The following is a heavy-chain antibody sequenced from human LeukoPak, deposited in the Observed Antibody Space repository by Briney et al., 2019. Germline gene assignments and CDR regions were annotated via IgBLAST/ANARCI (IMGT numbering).Heavy chain of an antibody. CDR1: GYTFTSYG. D-gene: IGHD2-2*01. J-gene: IGHJ5*02. V-gene: IGHV1-18*04. CDR3: ARGGDIGYCSSTSCYGVPFDP. CDR2: ISAYNGNT. Sequence: GASVKVSCKASGYTFTSYGISWVRQAPGQGLEWRGWISAYNGNTNYAQKLQGRVTMTTDTSTSTAYMELRSLRSDDTAVYYCARGGDIGYCSSTSCYGVPFDPWGQGTLVTVSS.